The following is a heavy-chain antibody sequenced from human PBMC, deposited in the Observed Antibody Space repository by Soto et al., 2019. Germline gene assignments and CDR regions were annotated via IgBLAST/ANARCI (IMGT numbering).Heavy chain of an antibody. Sequence: EVQLLESGGGLVQPGGSLRLSCAASGFTFSSYAMSWVRQAPGKGLEWVSAISGSGGSTYYADSVKGRFTISRDNSKNTLYLQMNSLRAEDTAVYYCARLWFGDHYFDYWGQGTLVTVSS. CDR1: GFTFSSYA. J-gene: IGHJ4*02. D-gene: IGHD3-10*01. V-gene: IGHV3-23*01. CDR2: ISGSGGST. CDR3: ARLWFGDHYFDY.